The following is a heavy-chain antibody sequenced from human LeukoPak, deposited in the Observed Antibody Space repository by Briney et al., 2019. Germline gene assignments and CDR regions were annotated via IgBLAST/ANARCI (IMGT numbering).Heavy chain of an antibody. Sequence: GGSLRLSCAASGFTVSSHYMNWVRQAPGKGLELVSVIYSGGRTYYADSVKGRFTISRNISKNTLYVQMNSLRAEDTAVYYCARSNYGDRGWNYFDYWGQGTLVTVSS. CDR1: GFTVSSHY. J-gene: IGHJ4*02. V-gene: IGHV3-53*01. CDR3: ARSNYGDRGWNYFDY. CDR2: IYSGGRT. D-gene: IGHD4-17*01.